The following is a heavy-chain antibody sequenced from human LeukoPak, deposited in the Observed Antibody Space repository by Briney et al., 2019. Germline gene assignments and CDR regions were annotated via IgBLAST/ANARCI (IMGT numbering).Heavy chain of an antibody. J-gene: IGHJ4*02. Sequence: GGSLRLSCAASGFTFGSYAMYWVRQAPGKGLEWVAVIWYDGSNKYYADSVNGRFTISRDNSKNTLYLQMDSLRAEDTALYYCAKTSQPAAATRTKYYFDFWGQGTLVTVSS. CDR3: AKTSQPAAATRTKYYFDF. CDR1: GFTFGSYA. V-gene: IGHV3-33*06. CDR2: IWYDGSNK. D-gene: IGHD2-15*01.